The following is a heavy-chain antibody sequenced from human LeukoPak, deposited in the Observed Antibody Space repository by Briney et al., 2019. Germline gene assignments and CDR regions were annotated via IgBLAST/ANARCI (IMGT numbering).Heavy chain of an antibody. Sequence: GGSLRLSCAASGFTLRSYTMNWVRQAPGKGLEWVAVIWYDGSNKYYADSVKGRFTISRDNSKNTLYLQMNSLRAEDTAVYYCARERDYGSGSYNDYWGQGTLVTVSS. CDR1: GFTLRSYT. V-gene: IGHV3-33*08. D-gene: IGHD3-10*01. CDR2: IWYDGSNK. CDR3: ARERDYGSGSYNDY. J-gene: IGHJ4*02.